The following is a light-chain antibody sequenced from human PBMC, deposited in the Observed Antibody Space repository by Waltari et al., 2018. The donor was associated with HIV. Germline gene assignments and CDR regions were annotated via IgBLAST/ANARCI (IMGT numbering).Light chain of an antibody. CDR1: SSAIGGSDY. J-gene: IGLJ2*01. V-gene: IGLV2-14*01. Sequence: QSALTQPASVSGSPGQSLTISCTGTSSAIGGSDYVSWYQLHPGNAPKLLIYGVSSRPSGVSNRFSGSRSGNTASLTISGLQADDEAHYYCSAYTTYSPLAVFGGGTKLTVL. CDR3: SAYTTYSPLAV. CDR2: GVS.